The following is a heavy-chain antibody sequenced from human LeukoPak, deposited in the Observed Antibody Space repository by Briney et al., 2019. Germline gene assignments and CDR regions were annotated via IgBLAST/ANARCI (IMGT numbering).Heavy chain of an antibody. CDR2: IYYSGSS. D-gene: IGHD2-15*01. V-gene: IGHV4-59*01. CDR1: GDSISSYY. CDR3: ARVQDPAGGPCDDDSCNSDYSDL. Sequence: SETLSLTCSVSGDSISSYYWSWIRQPPGKGLEWIGDIYYSGSSKYNPSLQSRVTISVDTSKNEFSLKLSSVTAADTAVYYCARVQDPAGGPCDDDSCNSDYSDLWGQGTLVTVSS. J-gene: IGHJ4*02.